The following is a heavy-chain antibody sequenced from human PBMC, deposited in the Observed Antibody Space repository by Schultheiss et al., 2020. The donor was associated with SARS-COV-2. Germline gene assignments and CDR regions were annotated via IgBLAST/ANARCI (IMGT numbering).Heavy chain of an antibody. CDR2: ISSNGGST. D-gene: IGHD2-15*01. CDR1: GFTFSSYA. J-gene: IGHJ6*03. Sequence: GESLKISCAASGFTFSSYAMHWVRQAPGKGLEYVSAISSNGGSTYYANSVKGRFTISRDNSKNTLYLQMGSLRAEDMAVYYCARDTGYCSGGSCSRSYYYYYYYMDVWGKGTTVTVSS. V-gene: IGHV3-64*01. CDR3: ARDTGYCSGGSCSRSYYYYYYYMDV.